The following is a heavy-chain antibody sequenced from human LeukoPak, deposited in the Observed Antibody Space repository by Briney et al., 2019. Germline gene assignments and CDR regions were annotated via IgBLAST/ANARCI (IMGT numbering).Heavy chain of an antibody. D-gene: IGHD6-19*01. J-gene: IGHJ4*02. Sequence: PGGSLRLSCAASEFTFINYWMHWVRQTQGKGLVWVSRINSDGSVTDYADSVKGRFTVSRDNSKNTLYLEMNSLRAEDTAVYYCATPANSSGWYDLRPFDYWGQGTLVTVSS. CDR2: INSDGSVT. CDR3: ATPANSSGWYDLRPFDY. V-gene: IGHV3-74*01. CDR1: EFTFINYW.